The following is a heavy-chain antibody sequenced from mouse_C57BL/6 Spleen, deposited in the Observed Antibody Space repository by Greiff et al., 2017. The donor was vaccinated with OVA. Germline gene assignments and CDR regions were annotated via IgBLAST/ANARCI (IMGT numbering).Heavy chain of an antibody. CDR1: GYAFSSYW. Sequence: QVQLQQSGAELVKPGASVKISCKASGYAFSSYWMNWVKQRPGKGLEWIGQIYPGDGDTNYNGKFKGKATLTADKSSSTAYMQLRSLTSEDSAVYFCARGGLRPFMDYWGQGTSVTVSS. CDR3: ARGGLRPFMDY. V-gene: IGHV1-80*01. CDR2: IYPGDGDT. J-gene: IGHJ4*01. D-gene: IGHD1-2*01.